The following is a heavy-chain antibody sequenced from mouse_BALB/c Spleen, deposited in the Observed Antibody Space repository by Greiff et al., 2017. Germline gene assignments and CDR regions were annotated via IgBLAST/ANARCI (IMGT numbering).Heavy chain of an antibody. J-gene: IGHJ1*01. Sequence: EVKLVESGGGLVQPGGSLKLSCAASGFTFSSYTMSWVRQTPEKRLEWVAYISNGGGSTYYPDTVKGRFTISRDNAKNTLYLQMSSLKSEDTAMYYCARKYGNPNWYFDVWGAGTTVTVSS. CDR2: ISNGGGST. CDR1: GFTFSSYT. V-gene: IGHV5-12-2*01. D-gene: IGHD2-10*02. CDR3: ARKYGNPNWYFDV.